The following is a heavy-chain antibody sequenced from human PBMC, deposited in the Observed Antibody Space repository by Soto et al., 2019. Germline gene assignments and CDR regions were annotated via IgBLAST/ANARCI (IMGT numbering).Heavy chain of an antibody. CDR3: ARLRLQGWLVTPLYYFDY. CDR1: GGSISSYY. J-gene: IGHJ4*02. V-gene: IGHV4-59*01. CDR2: IYYSGST. D-gene: IGHD6-19*01. Sequence: SETLSLTCTVSGGSISSYYWSWIRQPPGKGLEWIGYIYYSGSTNYNPSLKSRVTISVDTSKNQFSLKLSPVTAADTAVYYCARLRLQGWLVTPLYYFDYWGQGTLVTVSS.